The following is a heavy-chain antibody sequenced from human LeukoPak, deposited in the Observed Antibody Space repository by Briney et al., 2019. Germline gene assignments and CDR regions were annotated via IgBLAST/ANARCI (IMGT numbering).Heavy chain of an antibody. CDR2: INHSGST. CDR1: GGSFSGCY. CDR3: ARGDYLTMVRGVIRKIGAFDI. Sequence: PSETLSLTCAVYGGSFSGCYWSWIRQPPGKGLEWIGEINHSGSTNYNPSLKSRVTISVDTSKNQFSLKLSSVTAADTAVYYCARGDYLTMVRGVIRKIGAFDIWGQGTMVTVSS. D-gene: IGHD3-10*01. V-gene: IGHV4-34*01. J-gene: IGHJ3*02.